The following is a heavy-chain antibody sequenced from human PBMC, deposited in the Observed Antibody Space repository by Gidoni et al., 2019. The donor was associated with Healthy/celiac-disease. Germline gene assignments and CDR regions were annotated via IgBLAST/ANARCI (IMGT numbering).Heavy chain of an antibody. D-gene: IGHD1-26*01. CDR1: GFTFVDYA. V-gene: IGHV3-9*01. Sequence: EVRLVESWGGLVQPGRSLRPSCASSGFTFVDYAIHWVRQPPGKGLEWVSGITWNSDSIGYADSVKGRFTISRDNAKNSLYLQMNSLRPEDTALYYCAKGNPKWELLSYAFDVWGQGTMVTVSS. CDR2: ITWNSDSI. CDR3: AKGNPKWELLSYAFDV. J-gene: IGHJ3*01.